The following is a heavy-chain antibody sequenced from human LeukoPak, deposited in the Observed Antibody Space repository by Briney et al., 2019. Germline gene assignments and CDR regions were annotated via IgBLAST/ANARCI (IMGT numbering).Heavy chain of an antibody. J-gene: IGHJ3*02. CDR1: GYTFTSYG. D-gene: IGHD2-2*02. CDR3: ARDDGDIVVVPAAIELAFDI. V-gene: IGHV1-18*01. CDR2: ISAYNGNT. Sequence: ASVKVSCKASGYTFTSYGISWVRQAPGQGLEWMGWISAYNGNTNYAQKLQGRVTMTTDTSTSTAYMELRSLRSDDTAVYYCARDDGDIVVVPAAIELAFDIWGQGTMVTVSS.